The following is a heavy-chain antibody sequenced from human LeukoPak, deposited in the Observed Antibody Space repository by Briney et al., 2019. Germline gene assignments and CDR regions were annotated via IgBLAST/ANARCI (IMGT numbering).Heavy chain of an antibody. J-gene: IGHJ4*02. Sequence: SETLSLTCTVSGGSISSSSYYWGWIRQPPVKGLEGIGSIYYSGSTYYNPSLKSRGTISVDSSKNQYSLKLSSVTAADTAVYYCARKDVHGSSYTDYWGQGTLVTVSS. D-gene: IGHD1-26*01. CDR3: ARKDVHGSSYTDY. V-gene: IGHV4-39*07. CDR1: GGSISSSSYY. CDR2: IYYSGST.